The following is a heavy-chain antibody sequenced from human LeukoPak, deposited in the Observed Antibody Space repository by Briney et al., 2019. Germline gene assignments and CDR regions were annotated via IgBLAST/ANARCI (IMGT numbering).Heavy chain of an antibody. J-gene: IGHJ4*02. Sequence: SETLSLTCTVSGGSINNTLFYWGWIRQPPAKGLEWIGTVYYDGINYSSPSLKSRVATSVDTSKNQFSLRLSSVTAADTAVYYCARGSPGVAALTFDYWGQGTLVTVSS. D-gene: IGHD4/OR15-4a*01. CDR2: VYYDGIN. V-gene: IGHV4-39*07. CDR3: ARGSPGVAALTFDY. CDR1: GGSINNTLFY.